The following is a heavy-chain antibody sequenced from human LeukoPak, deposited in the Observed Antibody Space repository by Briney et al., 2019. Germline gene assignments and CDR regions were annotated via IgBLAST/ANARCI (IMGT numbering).Heavy chain of an antibody. Sequence: PSETLSLTCSVSGYSISSGFHWAWIRQSPGKGLEWIGSIYHSGKTYYKPSLKSRVTMSVDTSKNQFSLKLSSVTAADTAVYYCARGTRSRWLVRPTDYWGQGTLVTVSS. J-gene: IGHJ4*02. CDR3: ARGTRSRWLVRPTDY. D-gene: IGHD6-19*01. CDR2: IYHSGKT. CDR1: GYSISSGFH. V-gene: IGHV4-38-2*02.